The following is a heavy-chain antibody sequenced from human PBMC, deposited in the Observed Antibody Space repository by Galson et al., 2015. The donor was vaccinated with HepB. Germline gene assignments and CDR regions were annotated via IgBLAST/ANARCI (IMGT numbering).Heavy chain of an antibody. CDR3: ARVIAAAKLGLDY. CDR1: GFTFSSYA. D-gene: IGHD6-13*01. Sequence: SLRLSCAASGFTFSSYAMHWVRQAPGKGLEWVAVISYDGSNKYYADSVKGRFTISRDNSKNTLYLQMNSLRAEDTAVYYCARVIAAAKLGLDYWGQGTLVTVSS. CDR2: ISYDGSNK. V-gene: IGHV3-30*04. J-gene: IGHJ4*02.